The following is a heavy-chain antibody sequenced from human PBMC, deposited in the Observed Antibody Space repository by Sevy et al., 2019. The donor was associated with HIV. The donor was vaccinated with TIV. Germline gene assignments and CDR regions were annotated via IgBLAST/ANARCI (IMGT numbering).Heavy chain of an antibody. D-gene: IGHD6-13*01. CDR3: ARGSGGIAAAGTPLSEYFQH. CDR1: GFTFSSYG. V-gene: IGHV3-33*01. CDR2: IWYDGSNK. J-gene: IGHJ1*01. Sequence: GGSLRLSCAASGFTFSSYGMHWVRQAPGKGLEWVAVIWYDGSNKYYADSVKGRFTISRDNSKNTLYLQMNSLRAEDTAVYYCARGSGGIAAAGTPLSEYFQHWGQGTLVTVSS.